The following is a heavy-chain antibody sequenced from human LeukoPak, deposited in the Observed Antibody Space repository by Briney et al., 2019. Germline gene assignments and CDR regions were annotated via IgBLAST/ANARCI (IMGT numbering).Heavy chain of an antibody. V-gene: IGHV1-2*06. D-gene: IGHD2-15*01. CDR1: GYTFTGYY. CDR2: INPNSGGT. J-gene: IGHJ4*02. Sequence: ASVKVSCKASGYTFTGYYMHWVRQAPGQGLEWMGRINPNSGGTNYAQKFQGRVTMTRDTSISTAYMELSRLRSDDTAVCYCARYCSGGSCYSDPDYWGQGTLVTVSS. CDR3: ARYCSGGSCYSDPDY.